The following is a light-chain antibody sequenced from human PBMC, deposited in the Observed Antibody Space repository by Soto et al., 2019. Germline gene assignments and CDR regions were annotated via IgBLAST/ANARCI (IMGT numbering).Light chain of an antibody. Sequence: EIVLTQSPGTLPLSPGERATISCRASQSVSNSFLAWYQQKPGQAPRLLIYGASSRATGIPDRFSGSGSGTDFPLTISRLEPEDLAVYYCHQYGTSPWTFGQGPRVDTK. V-gene: IGKV3-20*01. CDR3: HQYGTSPWT. CDR1: QSVSNSF. J-gene: IGKJ1*01. CDR2: GAS.